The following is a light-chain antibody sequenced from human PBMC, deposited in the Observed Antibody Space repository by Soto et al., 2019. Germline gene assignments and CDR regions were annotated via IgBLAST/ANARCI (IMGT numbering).Light chain of an antibody. Sequence: DIPMTQSPSTRSASFGDRVTITCRASRGISTWLAWYQQKPGKAPNLLIYDASSLESGVPSRFSGSGSGTEFTLTISSLKTDDFATYYCLQHNSYSWSFGQGTKVDIK. V-gene: IGKV1-5*01. CDR3: LQHNSYSWS. CDR2: DAS. J-gene: IGKJ1*01. CDR1: RGISTW.